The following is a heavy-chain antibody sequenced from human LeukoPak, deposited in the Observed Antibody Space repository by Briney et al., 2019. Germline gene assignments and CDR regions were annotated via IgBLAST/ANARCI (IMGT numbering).Heavy chain of an antibody. CDR1: GYTFTSYG. V-gene: IGHV1-18*01. CDR2: ISAYNGNT. J-gene: IGHJ5*02. CDR3: ARDPSVQLRYFDWLFSPEVWFDP. Sequence: GASVKVSCKASGYTFTSYGISWVRQAPGQGLEWMGWISAYNGNTNYAQKLQGRVTMTTDTSTSTAYMELRSLRSDDTAVYYCARDPSVQLRYFDWLFSPEVWFDPWGQGTLVTVSS. D-gene: IGHD3-9*01.